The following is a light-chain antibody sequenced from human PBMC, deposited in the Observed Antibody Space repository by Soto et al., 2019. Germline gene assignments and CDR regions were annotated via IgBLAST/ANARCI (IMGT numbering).Light chain of an antibody. CDR2: WAS. V-gene: IGKV4-1*01. J-gene: IGKJ4*01. CDR1: QSVLHTSYNKNY. CDR3: QQSYSSPRT. Sequence: DIVMTQSPDSLAVSLGERATINCKSSQSVLHTSYNKNYLAWYQQQPGHPPKVLIYWASIRESGVPNLCSGSGSGTDFTLTISDLQAEDVAVYCCQQSYSSPRTFGGGTKVEIK.